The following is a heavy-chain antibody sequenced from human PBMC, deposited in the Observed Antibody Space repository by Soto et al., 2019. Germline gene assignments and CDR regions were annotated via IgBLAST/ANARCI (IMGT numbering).Heavy chain of an antibody. Sequence: GASVKVSCKASGGTFSSCAISWVRQAPGQGLEWMGGIIPIFGTANYAQKFQGRVTITADESTSTAYMELSSLRSEDTAVYYCARGYDYSYGMDVWGQGTTVTVSS. CDR3: ARGYDYSYGMDV. D-gene: IGHD4-4*01. CDR2: IIPIFGTA. J-gene: IGHJ6*02. V-gene: IGHV1-69*13. CDR1: GGTFSSCA.